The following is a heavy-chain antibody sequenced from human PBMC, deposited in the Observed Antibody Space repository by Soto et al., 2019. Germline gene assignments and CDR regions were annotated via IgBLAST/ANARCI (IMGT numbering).Heavy chain of an antibody. CDR3: ARDRRGIQLWFVDY. Sequence: QVQLVESGGGVVQPGRSLRLSCAASGFTFSSYGMQWVRQAPGKGLEWVAVIWYDGSNKYYADSVKGRFTISRDNSKNTLYLQMNSLRAEDTAVYYCARDRRGIQLWFVDYWGQGTLVTVSS. V-gene: IGHV3-33*01. CDR2: IWYDGSNK. CDR1: GFTFSSYG. D-gene: IGHD5-18*01. J-gene: IGHJ4*02.